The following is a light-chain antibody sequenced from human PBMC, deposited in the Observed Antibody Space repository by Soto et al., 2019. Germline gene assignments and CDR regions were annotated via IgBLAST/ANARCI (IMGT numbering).Light chain of an antibody. Sequence: QSALTQPAAVSGSPGQSITISCTGTSSDVGTYNLVSWYQQYPGKAPKLMIYATSKRPSGVSNRFSGSKSGDTASLTISGLQAEDEADYYCCSFAGSRNLIFGGGTKLTVL. CDR2: ATS. CDR3: CSFAGSRNLI. V-gene: IGLV2-23*01. CDR1: SSDVGTYNL. J-gene: IGLJ2*01.